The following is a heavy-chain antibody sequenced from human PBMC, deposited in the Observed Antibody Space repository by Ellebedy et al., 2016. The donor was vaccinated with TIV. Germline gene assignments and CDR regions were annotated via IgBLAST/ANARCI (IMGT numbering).Heavy chain of an antibody. D-gene: IGHD2-15*01. CDR2: INISVTP. V-gene: IGHV4-34*01. CDR1: GGSFSGSY. J-gene: IGHJ5*01. CDR3: ARGRGVSDFVVVTVPIRWFDS. Sequence: SETLSLTCTFFGGSFSGSYWSWIRQPPGKGLEWLGEINISVTPNYYPSLSNRVSISVDTSKNLFSLHLTSLTAADTAVYYCARGRGVSDFVVVTVPIRWFDSWGQGSLVTVSS.